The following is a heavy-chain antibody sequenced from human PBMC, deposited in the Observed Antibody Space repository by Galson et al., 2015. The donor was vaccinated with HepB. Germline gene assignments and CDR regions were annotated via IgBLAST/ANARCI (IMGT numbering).Heavy chain of an antibody. CDR1: GYTFTSYA. J-gene: IGHJ4*02. V-gene: IGHV7-4-1*02. Sequence: QSGAEVKKPGESLKISCKASGYTFTSYAMNWVRQAPGQGLEWMGWINTNTGNPTYAQGFTGRFVFPLDTSVSTAYLQISSLKAEDTAVYYCARARHDYGDYGGGYWGQGTLVTVSS. CDR2: INTNTGNP. D-gene: IGHD4-17*01. CDR3: ARARHDYGDYGGGY.